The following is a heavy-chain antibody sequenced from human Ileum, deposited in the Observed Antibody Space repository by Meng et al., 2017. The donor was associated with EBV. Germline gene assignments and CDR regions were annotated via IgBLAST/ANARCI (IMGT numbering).Heavy chain of an antibody. CDR3: ARDLRVGGAFDY. V-gene: IGHV4-61*08. Sequence: HVHPQQSVPGLVRPSETLSLTCTVSGASVTSSGYYWSWLRQSPGKGLEWLGYVNYNGDSTYNPSLKSRVTIFIDTSKKQFYLNLTSATAADTAIYYCARDLRVGGAFDYWGQGTLVTVSS. CDR1: GASVTSSGYY. CDR2: VNYNGDS. D-gene: IGHD1-26*01. J-gene: IGHJ4*02.